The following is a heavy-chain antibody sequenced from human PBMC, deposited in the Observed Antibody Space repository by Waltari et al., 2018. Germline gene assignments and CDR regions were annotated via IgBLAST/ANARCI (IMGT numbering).Heavy chain of an antibody. CDR2: ISSSSSYI. CDR1: GFTFSSDS. V-gene: IGHV3-21*01. J-gene: IGHJ4*02. D-gene: IGHD6-6*01. Sequence: EVQLVESGGGLVKPGGSLRLSCAASGFTFSSDSMNWVRQAPGKGVEWVSSISSSSSYIYYADSVKGRFTISRDNAKNSLYLQMNSLRAEDTAVYYCARERGSSSTLDYWGQGTLVTVSS. CDR3: ARERGSSSTLDY.